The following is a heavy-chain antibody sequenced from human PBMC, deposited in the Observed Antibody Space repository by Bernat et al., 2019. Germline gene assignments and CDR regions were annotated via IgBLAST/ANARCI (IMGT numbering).Heavy chain of an antibody. V-gene: IGHV4-61*01. CDR1: GGSVSTGSYY. J-gene: IGHJ3*02. CDR3: ATDSSSYVFDI. CDR2: IYYSGST. Sequence: QVQLQESGPGLVKPSETLSLTCSVSGGSVSTGSYYWTWIRQPPGKGLEWIAYIYYSGSTNYNPSLKSRVTISVDTSKNQFSLRLSSVTAAGTAVYYCATDSSSYVFDIWGQGTMVTVSS.